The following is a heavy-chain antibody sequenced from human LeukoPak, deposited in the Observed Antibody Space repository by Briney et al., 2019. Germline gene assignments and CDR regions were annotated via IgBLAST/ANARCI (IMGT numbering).Heavy chain of an antibody. D-gene: IGHD1-14*01. V-gene: IGHV3-33*08. Sequence: SGGSLRLSCAASGFTFSSYSMNWVRQAPGRGLEWVAIIWYDGYNKYYADSVRGRFTISRDNSKNTLYLQMNNLRAEDTAVYYCARDRDRAEFYFDYWGQGTLVTVSS. CDR1: GFTFSSYS. CDR2: IWYDGYNK. J-gene: IGHJ4*02. CDR3: ARDRDRAEFYFDY.